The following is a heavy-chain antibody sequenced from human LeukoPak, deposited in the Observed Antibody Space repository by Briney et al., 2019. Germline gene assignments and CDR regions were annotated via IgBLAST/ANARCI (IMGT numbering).Heavy chain of an antibody. CDR1: GFTFSSYA. V-gene: IGHV3-23*01. CDR2: ISGSGGST. CDR3: AKGYDILTGLPPY. D-gene: IGHD3-9*01. Sequence: GGSLRLSCAASGFTFSSYAMSWVRQAPGKGLEWVSAISGSGGSTCYADSVKGRFTISRDNSKNTLYLQMNSLRAEDTAVYYCAKGYDILTGLPPYWGQGTLVTVSS. J-gene: IGHJ4*02.